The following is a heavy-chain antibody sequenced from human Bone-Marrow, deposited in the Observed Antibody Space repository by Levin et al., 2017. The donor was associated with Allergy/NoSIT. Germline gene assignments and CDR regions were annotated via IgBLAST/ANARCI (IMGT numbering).Heavy chain of an antibody. CDR2: ISSNGGST. CDR1: GFTYSSYA. D-gene: IGHD4-17*01. J-gene: IGHJ3*02. V-gene: IGHV3-64*01. CDR3: AREGLWVGRTTGDAFDI. Sequence: RGESLKISCAASGFTYSSYAMHWVRQAPGKGLEYVSAISSNGGSTYYANSVKGRFTISRDNSKNTLYLQMGSLRAEDMAVYYCAREGLWVGRTTGDAFDIWGQGTMVTVSS.